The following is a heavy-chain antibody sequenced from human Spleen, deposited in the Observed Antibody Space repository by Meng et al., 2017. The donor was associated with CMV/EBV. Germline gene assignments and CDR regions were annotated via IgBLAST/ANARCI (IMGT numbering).Heavy chain of an antibody. CDR2: IYYSGST. CDR3: ARAWYCTIGVCYRPKEYFDY. D-gene: IGHD2-8*01. Sequence: SETLSLTCTVPGGPITSSGYSWCWIRQPPGKGLAWPGSIYYSGSTYYNPSLVCRVAISVDTSKNQCSLKLSSVTAADTAVYYCARAWYCTIGVCYRPKEYFDYWGQGTLVTVSS. V-gene: IGHV4-39*01. CDR1: GGPITSSGYS. J-gene: IGHJ4*02.